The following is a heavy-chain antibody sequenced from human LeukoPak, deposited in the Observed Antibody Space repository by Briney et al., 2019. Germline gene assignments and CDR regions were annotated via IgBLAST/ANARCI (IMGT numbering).Heavy chain of an antibody. J-gene: IGHJ4*02. Sequence: ASVKVSFKFSGYTLTELSMHWVRQAPGKGLEWMGGFDPEDGETIYAQKFQGRVTMTEDTSTDTAYMELSSLRSEDTAVYYCATAQGEGGSYYDYWGQGTLVTVSS. V-gene: IGHV1-24*01. D-gene: IGHD1-26*01. CDR3: ATAQGEGGSYYDY. CDR1: GYTLTELS. CDR2: FDPEDGET.